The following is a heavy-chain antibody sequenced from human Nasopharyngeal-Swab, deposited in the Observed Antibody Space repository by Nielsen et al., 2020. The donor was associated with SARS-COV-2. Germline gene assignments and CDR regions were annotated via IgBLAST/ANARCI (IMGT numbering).Heavy chain of an antibody. J-gene: IGHJ6*03. Sequence: GESLKISCKGSGYSFTSYWIGWVRQMPGKGLEWMGIIYPGDSDTRYSPSFQGQVTISADKSISTAYLQWSSLKASGTAMYYCARHVVRGYDPNYYYYYMDVWGKGTTVTVSS. D-gene: IGHD5-12*01. V-gene: IGHV5-51*01. CDR3: ARHVVRGYDPNYYYYYMDV. CDR2: IYPGDSDT. CDR1: GYSFTSYW.